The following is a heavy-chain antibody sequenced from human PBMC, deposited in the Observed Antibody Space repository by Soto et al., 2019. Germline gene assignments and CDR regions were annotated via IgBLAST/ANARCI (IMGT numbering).Heavy chain of an antibody. CDR3: AREAQLDPNGNQLMDV. D-gene: IGHD5-18*01. V-gene: IGHV1-18*04. CDR1: GYVFSDNG. CDR2: ISTYTGKT. J-gene: IGHJ6*02. Sequence: ASVKVSCKASGYVFSDNGVSWVRQVPGQGLEWMGWISTYTGKTKYAQKFQDRVTLTTDTSTSTAYMDLRSLRPDDTAVYYCAREAQLDPNGNQLMDVWGQGTTVTVSS.